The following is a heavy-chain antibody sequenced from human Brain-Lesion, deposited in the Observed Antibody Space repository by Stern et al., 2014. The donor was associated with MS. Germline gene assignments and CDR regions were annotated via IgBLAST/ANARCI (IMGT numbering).Heavy chain of an antibody. J-gene: IGHJ6*02. D-gene: IGHD3-10*01. CDR3: ARGYYGSGRPQKGMDV. Sequence: MQLVQSGAEVKKPGASVKVSCKASGYTFTGYYMYWVRQAPGQGLEWMGWINPNSGGTHYAQKFQGRVPMTRDTSITTAYMELSRLRSDDTAVYYCARGYYGSGRPQKGMDVWGQGTTVTVSS. V-gene: IGHV1-2*02. CDR1: GYTFTGYY. CDR2: INPNSGGT.